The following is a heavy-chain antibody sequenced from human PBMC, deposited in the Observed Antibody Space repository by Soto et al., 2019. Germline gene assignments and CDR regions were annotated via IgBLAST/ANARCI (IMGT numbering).Heavy chain of an antibody. CDR1: GFTFTSSA. CDR2: IVVGSGNT. D-gene: IGHD1-7*01. CDR3: AAVPPTGTTIYYYYGMDV. V-gene: IGHV1-58*01. Sequence: SVKVSCKASGFTFTSSAVQWVRQARGQRLEWIGWIVVGSGNTNYAQKFQERVTITRDMSTSTAYMELSSLRSEDTAVYYCAAVPPTGTTIYYYYGMDVWGQGTTVTVSS. J-gene: IGHJ6*01.